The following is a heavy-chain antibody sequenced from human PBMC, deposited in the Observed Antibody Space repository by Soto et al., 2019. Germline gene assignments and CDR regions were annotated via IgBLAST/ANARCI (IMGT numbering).Heavy chain of an antibody. V-gene: IGHV3-64D*06. CDR1: GFTFSIYA. CDR3: VKGEYYYDSSVYYPFDY. CDR2: ISTNGGST. Sequence: PGGSLRLSCSASGFTFSIYAMHWVREAPGKGLDYVSSISTNGGSTDYADSVKGRFTISRDNSKNTVYLQMSSLRVEDTAVYYCVKGEYYYDSSVYYPFDYWGQGTLVTVSS. D-gene: IGHD3-22*01. J-gene: IGHJ4*02.